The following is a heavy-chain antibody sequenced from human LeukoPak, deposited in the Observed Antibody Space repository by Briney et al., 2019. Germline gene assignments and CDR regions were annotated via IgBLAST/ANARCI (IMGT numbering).Heavy chain of an antibody. CDR1: RGSFSGYY. D-gene: IGHD3-3*01. CDR3: ASAYDFWSGYYPFDY. V-gene: IGHV4-59*01. J-gene: IGHJ4*02. CDR2: IYYSGST. Sequence: SETLSLTCAVYRGSFSGYYWSWIRQPPGKGLEWIGYIYYSGSTNYNPSLKSRVTISVDTSKNQFSLKLSSVTAADTAVYYCASAYDFWSGYYPFDYWGQGTLVTVSS.